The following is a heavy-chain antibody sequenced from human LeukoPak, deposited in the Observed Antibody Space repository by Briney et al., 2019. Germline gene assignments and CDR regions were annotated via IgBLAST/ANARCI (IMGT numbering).Heavy chain of an antibody. Sequence: SETLSLTCTVSGYSISSGYYWGWIRQPPGKGLEWLGSIYHSGSTYYNPSLKSRVTISVDTSKNQFSLKLRSVTAADTAVYYCARDVVVAGREDWFDPWGQGTLVTVSS. V-gene: IGHV4-38-2*02. CDR2: IYHSGST. D-gene: IGHD2-15*01. CDR3: ARDVVVAGREDWFDP. CDR1: GYSISSGYY. J-gene: IGHJ5*02.